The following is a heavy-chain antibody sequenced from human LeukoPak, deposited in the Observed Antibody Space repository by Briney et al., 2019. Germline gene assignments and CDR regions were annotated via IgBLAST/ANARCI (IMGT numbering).Heavy chain of an antibody. D-gene: IGHD5-18*01. CDR2: INPSGGST. V-gene: IGHV1-46*01. CDR3: ARTTEGGYTYGYFYYYYMDV. Sequence: ASVKVSCKASGYTFTSYYMHWVRQAPGQGLEWMGIINPSGGSTSYAQKFQGRVTMTRDMSTSTVYMELSSLRSEDTAVYYCARTTEGGYTYGYFYYYYMDVWGKGTTVTISS. J-gene: IGHJ6*03. CDR1: GYTFTSYY.